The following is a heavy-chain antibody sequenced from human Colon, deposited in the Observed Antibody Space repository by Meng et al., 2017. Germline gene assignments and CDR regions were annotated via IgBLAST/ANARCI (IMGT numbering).Heavy chain of an antibody. CDR3: ARSPYSGSALPFFDY. V-gene: IGHV4-30-4*01. J-gene: IGHJ4*02. D-gene: IGHD1-26*01. CDR2: IYYSGST. Sequence: HVHMQESAPGLVKPHQPPSLTFTVSGDSFNSPDYYWSWIRQPPEKGLEWIGYIYYSGSTYYNPSLKSRVSISGDTSNKQFSLKLTSVTAADTAVYYCARSPYSGSALPFFDYWGQGSLVTVSS. CDR1: GDSFNSPDYY.